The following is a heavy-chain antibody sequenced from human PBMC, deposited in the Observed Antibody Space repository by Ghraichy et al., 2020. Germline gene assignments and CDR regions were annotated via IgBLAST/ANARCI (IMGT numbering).Heavy chain of an antibody. V-gene: IGHV4-34*01. CDR3: ARGRRYVWGSYRYPASGAFVS. Sequence: SETLSLTCAVYGGSFSGYYWSWIRQPPGKGLEWIGEINHSGSTNYNPSLKSRVTISVDTSKNQFSLKLSSVTAADTAVYYCARGRRYVWGSYRYPASGAFVSWGPGTLVTVSS. D-gene: IGHD3-16*02. J-gene: IGHJ4*02. CDR1: GGSFSGYY. CDR2: INHSGST.